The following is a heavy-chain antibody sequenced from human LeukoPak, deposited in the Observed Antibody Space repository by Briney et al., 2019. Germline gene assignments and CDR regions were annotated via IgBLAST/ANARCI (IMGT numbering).Heavy chain of an antibody. CDR1: GFTFSNYW. CDR2: IDSDGITT. Sequence: GGSLRLSCAASGFTFSNYWMHWVRQAPGKGLVWVSRIDSDGITTSHADSVKGRFTISRDNSKNTLYLQMNSLRAEDTAVYYCAKGYHYDFWSGYNYWGQGTLVTVSS. V-gene: IGHV3-74*01. J-gene: IGHJ4*02. D-gene: IGHD3-3*01. CDR3: AKGYHYDFWSGYNY.